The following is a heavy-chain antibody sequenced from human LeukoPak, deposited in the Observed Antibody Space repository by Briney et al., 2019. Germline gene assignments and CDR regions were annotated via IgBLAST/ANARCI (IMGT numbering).Heavy chain of an antibody. J-gene: IGHJ6*02. Sequence: ASVTVSCKASGGTFSSYAISWVRQAPGQGLEWMGGIIPIFGTANYAQKFQGRVTITADESTSTAYMELSSLRSEDTAVYYCARDPLSGYYPYYYYGMDVWGQGTTVTVSS. D-gene: IGHD3-3*01. CDR1: GGTFSSYA. V-gene: IGHV1-69*13. CDR3: ARDPLSGYYPYYYYGMDV. CDR2: IIPIFGTA.